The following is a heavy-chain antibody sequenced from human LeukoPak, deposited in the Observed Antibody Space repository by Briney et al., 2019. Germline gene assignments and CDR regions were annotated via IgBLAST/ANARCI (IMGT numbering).Heavy chain of an antibody. J-gene: IGHJ6*02. CDR1: GGSFSGYY. V-gene: IGHV4-34*01. Sequence: SETLSLTCAVYGGSFSGYYWSWIRQPPGKGLEWIGEINHSGSTNYNLSLKSRVTISVDTSKNQFSLKLSSVTAADTAVYYCARGETRYCSSTSCYHRGYYYYYYGMDVWGQGTTVTVSS. CDR2: INHSGST. CDR3: ARGETRYCSSTSCYHRGYYYYYYGMDV. D-gene: IGHD2-2*01.